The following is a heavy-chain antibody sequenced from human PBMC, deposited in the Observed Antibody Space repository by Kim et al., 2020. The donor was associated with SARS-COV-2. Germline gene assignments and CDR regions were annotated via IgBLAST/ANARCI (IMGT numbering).Heavy chain of an antibody. CDR3: ARDPTTSSWFDY. D-gene: IGHD6-13*01. V-gene: IGHV5-51*01. CDR1: GYSFTSYW. CDR2: IYPGNSDT. Sequence: GESLKISCKGSGYSFTSYWIGWVRQMPGKGLEWVGSIYPGNSDTRYSPTFQGQVTLSADKSISTAYLQWSSLKASGTAMYYCARDPTTSSWFDYWGQGTLVTVSS. J-gene: IGHJ4*02.